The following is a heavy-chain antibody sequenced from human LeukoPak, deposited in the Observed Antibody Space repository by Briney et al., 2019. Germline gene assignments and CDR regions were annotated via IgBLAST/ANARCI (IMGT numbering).Heavy chain of an antibody. Sequence: GASVKVSCKASGYTFTSYGISWVRQAPGQGLEWMGWISAYNGNTNYAQKLQGRVTMTTDTSTSTAYMELRSLRSDDTAVYYCARRGWEYYYYYYMDVWGKGTTVTVSS. CDR2: ISAYNGNT. D-gene: IGHD6-19*01. V-gene: IGHV1-18*01. J-gene: IGHJ6*03. CDR3: ARRGWEYYYYYYMDV. CDR1: GYTFTSYG.